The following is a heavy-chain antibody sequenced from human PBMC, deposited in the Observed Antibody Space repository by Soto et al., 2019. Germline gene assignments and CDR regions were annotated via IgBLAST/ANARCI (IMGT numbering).Heavy chain of an antibody. V-gene: IGHV1-24*01. CDR1: GYTLTELS. Sequence: ASVKVSCKVSGYTLTELSMHWVRQAPGRGLEWMGGFDPEDGETIYAQKFQGGVTMTEDTSTDTAYMELSSLRSDDTAVYYCARGAPSIAAAGFYYYYGMDVWGQGTTVTVSS. CDR3: ARGAPSIAAAGFYYYYGMDV. CDR2: FDPEDGET. J-gene: IGHJ6*02. D-gene: IGHD6-13*01.